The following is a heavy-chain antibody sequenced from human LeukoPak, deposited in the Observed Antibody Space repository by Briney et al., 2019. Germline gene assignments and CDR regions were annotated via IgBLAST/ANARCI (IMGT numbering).Heavy chain of an antibody. Sequence: SETLSLTCAVYGGSFSGYYWSWIRQHPGKGLEWIGHIYYSGSTYYNPSLKSRVTISVDTSKNQFSLKLSSVTAADTAVYYCARGDYVWGSYRQGFDYWGQGTLVTVSS. CDR3: ARGDYVWGSYRQGFDY. D-gene: IGHD3-16*02. V-gene: IGHV4-31*11. CDR1: GGSFSGYY. J-gene: IGHJ4*02. CDR2: IYYSGST.